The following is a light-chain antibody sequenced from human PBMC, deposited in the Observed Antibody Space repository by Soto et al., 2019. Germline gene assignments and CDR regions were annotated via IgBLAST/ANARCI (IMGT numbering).Light chain of an antibody. CDR2: GNS. V-gene: IGLV1-40*01. J-gene: IGLJ2*01. CDR1: SSNIGAGYD. CDR3: QSYDSSLSGGVV. Sequence: QSALTQPASVSGSPGQSITISCTGSSSNIGAGYDVHWYQQLPGTAPKLLIYGNSNRPSGVPDRFSGSKSGTSASLAITGLQAEDEDDYYCQSYDSSLSGGVVFGGGTQLTVL.